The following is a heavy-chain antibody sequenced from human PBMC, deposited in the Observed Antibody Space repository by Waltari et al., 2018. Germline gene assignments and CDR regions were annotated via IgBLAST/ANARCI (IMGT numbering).Heavy chain of an antibody. CDR1: GGSISSSSYS. V-gene: IGHV4-39*07. J-gene: IGHJ6*02. CDR2: IYYSGST. Sequence: QLQLQESGPGLVKPSETLSLTCTVSGGSISSSSYSWGWIRQPPGKGLEWIGSIYYSGSTYYNPSLKSRVTISVDTSKNQFSLKLSSVTAADTAVYYCARNKRITIFGVVINYYGMDVWGQGTTVTVSS. D-gene: IGHD3-3*01. CDR3: ARNKRITIFGVVINYYGMDV.